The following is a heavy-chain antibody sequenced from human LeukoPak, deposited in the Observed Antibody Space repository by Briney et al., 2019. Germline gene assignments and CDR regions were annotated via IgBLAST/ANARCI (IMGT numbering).Heavy chain of an antibody. CDR1: GGSFSGYY. D-gene: IGHD3-22*01. CDR2: INHSGST. Sequence: PSETLSLTCAVYGGSFSGYYWSWIRQPPGKGLEWIGEINHSGSTNYNPSLKSRATISVDTSKNQFSLKLSSVTAADTAVYFCASPRGDDSGGYYTWYFHHWGQGILVTVSS. J-gene: IGHJ1*01. V-gene: IGHV4-34*01. CDR3: ASPRGDDSGGYYTWYFHH.